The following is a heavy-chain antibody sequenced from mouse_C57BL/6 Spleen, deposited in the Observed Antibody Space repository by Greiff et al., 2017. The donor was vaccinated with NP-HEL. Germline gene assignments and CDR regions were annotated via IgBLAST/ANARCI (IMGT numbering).Heavy chain of an antibody. J-gene: IGHJ3*01. D-gene: IGHD2-4*01. CDR3: VSPYDYDGGWFAY. Sequence: VQLQQSGPGLVQPSQSLSITCTVSGFSLTSYGVHWVRQSPGKGLEWLGVIWSGGSTDYNAAFISRLSISKDNSNSQVFFKMNSLQADDTAIYYCVSPYDYDGGWFAYWGQGTLVTVSA. CDR2: IWSGGST. V-gene: IGHV2-2*01. CDR1: GFSLTSYG.